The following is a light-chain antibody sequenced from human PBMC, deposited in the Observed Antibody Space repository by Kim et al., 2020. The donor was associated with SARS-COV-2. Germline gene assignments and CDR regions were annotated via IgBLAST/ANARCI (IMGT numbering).Light chain of an antibody. CDR3: SALDSSLSAWV. Sequence: RQTATLTCTGNSNIVGNQGAAWLQQHQGHPPKLISYRNNNRPSGISERFSASRSGNTASLTITGLQPEDEADYYCSALDSSLSAWVFGGGTQLTVL. CDR1: SNIVGNQG. V-gene: IGLV10-54*02. CDR2: RNN. J-gene: IGLJ3*02.